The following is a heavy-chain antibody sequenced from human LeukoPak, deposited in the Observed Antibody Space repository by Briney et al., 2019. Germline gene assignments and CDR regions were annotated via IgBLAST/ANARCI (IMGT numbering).Heavy chain of an antibody. CDR1: GFTFSSYW. V-gene: IGHV3-7*01. CDR3: ATEASSDLED. CDR2: IKQDGSEK. D-gene: IGHD6-19*01. Sequence: GGSLRLSCAASGFTFSSYWMSWVRQAPGKGLEWVANIKQDGSEKYYLDSVKGRFTISRDNAENSLYLQMNSLRAEDTAVYHCATEASSDLEDWGQGILVTVSS. J-gene: IGHJ4*02.